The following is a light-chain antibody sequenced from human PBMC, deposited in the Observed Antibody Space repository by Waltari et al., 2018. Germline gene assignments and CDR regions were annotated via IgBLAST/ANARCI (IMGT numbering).Light chain of an antibody. CDR2: GNN. V-gene: IGLV1-40*01. J-gene: IGLJ2*01. CDR3: QSLDMSLSGGVV. Sequence: QSVLTQPPSVSGAPGQRITISCTGSSSNIGAGHDVNWYRVFPGAAPKVPLYGNNTRPPGIPDRFSGSKAATSAALAITGLQAEEAADYYYQSLDMSLSGGVVFGGGTKVTVL. CDR1: SSNIGAGHD.